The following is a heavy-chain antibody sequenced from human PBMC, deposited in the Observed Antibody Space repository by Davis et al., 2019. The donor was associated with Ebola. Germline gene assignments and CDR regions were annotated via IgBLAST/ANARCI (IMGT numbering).Heavy chain of an antibody. J-gene: IGHJ6*02. CDR1: GFTFSGSA. Sequence: GESLKISCAASGFTFSGSAMHWVRQAPGKGLEWVAVISYDGSNKYYADSVKGRFTISRDNSKNTLYLQMNSLRAEDTAVYYCARGQPYGDYGMDVWGQGTTVTVSS. CDR3: ARGQPYGDYGMDV. D-gene: IGHD4-17*01. V-gene: IGHV3-30-3*01. CDR2: ISYDGSNK.